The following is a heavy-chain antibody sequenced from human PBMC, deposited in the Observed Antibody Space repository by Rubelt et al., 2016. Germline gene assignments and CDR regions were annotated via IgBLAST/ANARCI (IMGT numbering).Heavy chain of an antibody. CDR3: ARDRDTMVRGVIIPYWFDP. CDR1: GYSISSGYY. D-gene: IGHD3-10*01. J-gene: IGHJ5*02. Sequence: QMQLQESGPGLVKPSETLSLTCTVSGYSISSGYYWGWIRQPPGKGLEWIGSIYHSGSTYYNPSLKSRVTISVDTSKNQVSLKLSSVTAADPAVYYCARDRDTMVRGVIIPYWFDPWGQGTLVTVSS. CDR2: IYHSGST. V-gene: IGHV4-38-2*02.